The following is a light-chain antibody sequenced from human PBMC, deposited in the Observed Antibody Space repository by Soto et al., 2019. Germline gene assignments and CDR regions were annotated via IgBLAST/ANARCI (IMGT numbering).Light chain of an antibody. Sequence: EIVMTQSPATLSVSPGERATLSCRASQSVVDNLAWYQQKPGQAPRLLIFGASTRATGIPARFSGSGSGTDFTLTISSLQSEDFAVYYGQQYNNWPPLTFGGGTKVEIK. J-gene: IGKJ4*01. CDR1: QSVVDN. CDR2: GAS. V-gene: IGKV3-15*01. CDR3: QQYNNWPPLT.